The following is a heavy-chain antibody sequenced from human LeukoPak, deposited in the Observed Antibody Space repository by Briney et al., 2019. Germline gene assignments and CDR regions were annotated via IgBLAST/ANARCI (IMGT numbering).Heavy chain of an antibody. J-gene: IGHJ2*01. D-gene: IGHD6-19*01. V-gene: IGHV3-23*01. CDR1: GFTFSSYA. Sequence: GGSLRLSCAASGFTFSSYAMSWVRQAPGKGLEWVSAISGSGGSTYYADSVKGRFTISRDNSKNTLYLQMNSLRAADTAVYYCARDIYSSGWYAIDLWGRGTLVTVSS. CDR2: ISGSGGST. CDR3: ARDIYSSGWYAIDL.